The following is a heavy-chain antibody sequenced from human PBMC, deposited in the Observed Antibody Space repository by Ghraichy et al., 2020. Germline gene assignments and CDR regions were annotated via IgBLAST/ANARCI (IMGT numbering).Heavy chain of an antibody. V-gene: IGHV1-8*01. D-gene: IGHD6-6*01. CDR1: REHVRTPV. Sequence: ASVKVSCKIGREHVRTPVTPEELVCRVLGVEKKGWMNPNSGNTGYAQKFQGRVTMTRNTSISTAYMELSSLRSEDTAVYYCARGLGVAARQVFRFDLLGRVILVTVSS. CDR3: ARGLGVAARQVFRFDL. J-gene: IGHJ2*01. CDR2: MNPNSGNT.